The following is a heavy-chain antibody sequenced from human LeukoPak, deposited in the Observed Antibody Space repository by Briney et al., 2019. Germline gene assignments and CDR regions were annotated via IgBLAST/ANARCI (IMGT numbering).Heavy chain of an antibody. CDR1: GYTFTSYD. CDR2: MNPNSGNT. V-gene: IGHV1-8*01. Sequence: EASVKVSCKASGYTFTSYDINWVRQATGQGLEWXGWMNPNSGNTGYAQKFQGRVTMTRNTSISTAYMELSSLRSEDTAVYYCARDYCSSTSCFYYYYGMDVWGQGTTVTVSS. D-gene: IGHD2-2*01. CDR3: ARDYCSSTSCFYYYYGMDV. J-gene: IGHJ6*02.